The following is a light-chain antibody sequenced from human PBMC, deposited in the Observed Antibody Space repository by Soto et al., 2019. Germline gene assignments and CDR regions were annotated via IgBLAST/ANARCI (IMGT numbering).Light chain of an antibody. Sequence: TQPPYTLSMSPVKRSTPSCRASASVDFHLACYQPKPGQAPRLLIYDASTRATGIPARFSGSGSGTEFTLTISSLLSGDFAVYYCHQYYKWPLTFGGGTKVDIK. V-gene: IGKV3-15*01. CDR1: ASVDFH. CDR2: DAS. CDR3: HQYYKWPLT. J-gene: IGKJ4*01.